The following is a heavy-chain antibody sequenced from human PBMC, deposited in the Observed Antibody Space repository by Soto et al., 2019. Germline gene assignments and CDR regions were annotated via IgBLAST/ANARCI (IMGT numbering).Heavy chain of an antibody. V-gene: IGHV3-15*01. CDR3: TTELLGYIYTSTCIAYFDN. D-gene: IGHD5-18*01. CDR1: GIPFTNAW. CDR2: LKSKSFGGTT. Sequence: EVQLVESGGGLVKPGGSLRLSCVASGIPFTNAWISLVRQAPGKGLEWVGRLKSKSFGGTTDYAAPVQGRFTISRDDSKNTLYLQMDSLRTADTAVYYCTTELLGYIYTSTCIAYFDNLGQGTLATGST. J-gene: IGHJ4*02.